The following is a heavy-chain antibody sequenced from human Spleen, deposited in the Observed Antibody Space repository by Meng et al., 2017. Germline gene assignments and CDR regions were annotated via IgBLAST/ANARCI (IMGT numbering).Heavy chain of an antibody. Sequence: GGSLRLSCAASGFIFSSCGMHWVRQAPGKGLEWVSGIYRCGDTWYADSVKGRFTISRDNSKNTLYLQMNSLRAEDTAVYYCAKTVDGGELLNFFDYWGQGTLVTVSS. CDR1: GFIFSSCG. CDR3: AKTVDGGELLNFFDY. J-gene: IGHJ4*02. V-gene: IGHV3-NL1*01. D-gene: IGHD1-26*01. CDR2: IYRCGDT.